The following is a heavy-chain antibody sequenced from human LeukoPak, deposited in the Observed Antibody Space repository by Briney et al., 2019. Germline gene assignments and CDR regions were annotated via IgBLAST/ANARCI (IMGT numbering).Heavy chain of an antibody. CDR2: IYHSGST. CDR3: ARRYSSSWYNWFDP. D-gene: IGHD6-13*01. Sequence: SETLSLTCAVSGGSISSSNWWSWIRPPPGKGLEWIGEIYHSGSTNYNPSLKSRVTISVDKSKTQFSLKLSSVTAADTAVYYCARRYSSSWYNWFDPWGQGTLVTVSS. J-gene: IGHJ5*02. V-gene: IGHV4-4*02. CDR1: GGSISSSNW.